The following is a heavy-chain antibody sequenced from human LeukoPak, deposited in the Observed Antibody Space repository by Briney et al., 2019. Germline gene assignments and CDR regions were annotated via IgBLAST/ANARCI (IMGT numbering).Heavy chain of an antibody. J-gene: IGHJ4*02. CDR3: ARDDLDC. Sequence: GGSLRLSCAASGFTVSSSYMNWVRQAPGKGLEWVSVIFSGGSIYYADSVKGRFTISSDSSNNTLYLQMNTLRAEDTAVYYCARDDLDCWGQGTLVTVSS. CDR1: GFTVSSSY. V-gene: IGHV3-66*01. CDR2: IFSGGSI.